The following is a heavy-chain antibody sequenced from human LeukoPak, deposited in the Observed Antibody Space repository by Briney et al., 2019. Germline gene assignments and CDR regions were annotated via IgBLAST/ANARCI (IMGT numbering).Heavy chain of an antibody. CDR1: GESLSKYY. V-gene: IGHV4-34*01. Sequence: SETLSLTCAVYGESLSKYYWTWIRQSPGKGLEWIGEINHRGSTNHNPSLKSRVTISVDTSKNQFSLKLSSVTAADTAVYYCARQIWVLVVIDPWGQGTLVTVSS. J-gene: IGHJ5*02. CDR2: INHRGST. CDR3: ARQIWVLVVIDP. D-gene: IGHD4/OR15-4a*01.